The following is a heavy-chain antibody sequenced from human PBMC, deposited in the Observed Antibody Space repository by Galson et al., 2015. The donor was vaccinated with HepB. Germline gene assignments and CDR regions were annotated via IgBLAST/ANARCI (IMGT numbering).Heavy chain of an antibody. V-gene: IGHV3-21*01. Sequence: SLRLSCAASGFTFSNFSMNGVRQAPGKGLEWVSSISASSSYIYYLDSVKGRFTISRDNAKNSVYLQMNSLRAEDTALYYCARGASTKWWLDNWGQGTLVTVSS. CDR3: ARGASTKWWLDN. D-gene: IGHD1-26*01. J-gene: IGHJ5*02. CDR1: GFTFSNFS. CDR2: ISASSSYI.